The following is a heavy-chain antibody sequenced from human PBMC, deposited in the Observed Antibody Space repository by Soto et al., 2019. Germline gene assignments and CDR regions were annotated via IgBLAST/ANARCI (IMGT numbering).Heavy chain of an antibody. CDR1: GGTFSSYT. CDR2: IIPILGIA. Sequence: QVQLVQSGAEVKKPGSSVKVSCKASGGTFSSYTISWVRQAPGQGLEWMGRIIPILGIANYAQKFQGRVTXTXAKATSTAYMELSSLRSEDTAVYYCARDRSLTPIDPWGQGTLVTVSS. V-gene: IGHV1-69*08. J-gene: IGHJ5*02. D-gene: IGHD7-27*01. CDR3: ARDRSLTPIDP.